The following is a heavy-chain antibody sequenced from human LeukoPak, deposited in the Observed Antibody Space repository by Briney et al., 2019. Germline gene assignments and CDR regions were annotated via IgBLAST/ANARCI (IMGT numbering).Heavy chain of an antibody. D-gene: IGHD3-16*01. Sequence: PGGSLRLSCAASGFTFSSYGMHWVRQAPGKGLEWVAVIWYDGSNKYYADSVKGRFTISRDNSKNTLYLQMNSLRAEDTAVYYCARDGRLWEFDPWGQGTLVTVSS. CDR2: IWYDGSNK. CDR3: ARDGRLWEFDP. CDR1: GFTFSSYG. V-gene: IGHV3-33*01. J-gene: IGHJ5*02.